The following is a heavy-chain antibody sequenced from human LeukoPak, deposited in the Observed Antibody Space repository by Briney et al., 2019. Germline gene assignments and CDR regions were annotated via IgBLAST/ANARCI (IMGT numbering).Heavy chain of an antibody. CDR1: GFTFSSYS. V-gene: IGHV3-48*01. CDR2: ISSSSSTI. CDR3: AKGHIAVAGTIDY. D-gene: IGHD6-19*01. Sequence: GGSLRLSCAASGFTFSSYSMNWVRQAPGKGPEWVSYISSSSSTIYYADSVKGRFTISRDNAKNSLYLQMNSLRAEDTALYYCAKGHIAVAGTIDYWGQGTLVTVSS. J-gene: IGHJ4*02.